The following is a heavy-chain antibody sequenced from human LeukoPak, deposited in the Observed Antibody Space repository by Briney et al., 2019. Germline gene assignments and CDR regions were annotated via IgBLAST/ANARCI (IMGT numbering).Heavy chain of an antibody. CDR3: ARVNYSSGFFRNFYYYGMDV. D-gene: IGHD6-19*01. V-gene: IGHV1-2*02. J-gene: IGHJ6*02. CDR2: INPNSGGT. Sequence: GASVKVSCKASGYTFSDYYIHWVRQGPGHGLEWMGWINPNSGGTDYAQRFQGRVTMTRETSNTTAYMELSRLRSDDTAVYYCARVNYSSGFFRNFYYYGMDVWGQGTTVTVSS. CDR1: GYTFSDYY.